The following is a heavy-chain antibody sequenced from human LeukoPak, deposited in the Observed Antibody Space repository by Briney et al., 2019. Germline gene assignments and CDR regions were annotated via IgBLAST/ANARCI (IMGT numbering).Heavy chain of an antibody. CDR2: INPNSGGT. D-gene: IGHD3-9*01. CDR1: GYTFTGYY. Sequence: ASVKVSCKASGYTFTGYYMHWVRQAPGQGLEWMGWINPNSGGTNYAQKFQGRVTMTRDTSISTAYMELSRLRSDDTAVYYCARRPLYDILTGYLGYGSNDYWGQGTLVTVSS. J-gene: IGHJ4*02. V-gene: IGHV1-2*02. CDR3: ARRPLYDILTGYLGYGSNDY.